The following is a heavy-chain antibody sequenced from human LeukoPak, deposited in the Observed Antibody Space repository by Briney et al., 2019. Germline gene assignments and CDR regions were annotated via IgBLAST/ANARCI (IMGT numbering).Heavy chain of an antibody. Sequence: SETLSLTCTVSGASMSSYYWTWIRQPPGKGLEWIGYIYSSGSTNSNPSLKSRLTMSVDTSKNQFSLKLSSVTAADTAVYYCARRDRYCSSTSCYGHRFDPWGQGTLVTVSS. V-gene: IGHV4-4*08. J-gene: IGHJ5*02. D-gene: IGHD2-2*01. CDR2: IYSSGST. CDR3: ARRDRYCSSTSCYGHRFDP. CDR1: GASMSSYY.